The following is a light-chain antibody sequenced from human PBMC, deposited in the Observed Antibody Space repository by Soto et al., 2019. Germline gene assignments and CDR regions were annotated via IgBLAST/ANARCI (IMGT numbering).Light chain of an antibody. J-gene: IGLJ2*01. Sequence: QSALTQPPSASGSPGQSVTISCTGTSSDVGGYNYVSWYQQHPGKAPKLMIYDVNRRPSGVPDRFSGSKSGNTASLTVSGLQAEDEADYYCSSYAGSNNPVVFGGGTKVTVL. CDR2: DVN. CDR3: SSYAGSNNPVV. V-gene: IGLV2-8*01. CDR1: SSDVGGYNY.